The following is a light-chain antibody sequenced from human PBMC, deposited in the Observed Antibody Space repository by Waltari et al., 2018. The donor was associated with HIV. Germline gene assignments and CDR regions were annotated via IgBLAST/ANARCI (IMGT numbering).Light chain of an antibody. V-gene: IGLV2-14*03. Sequence: QSALTQPASVSGSPGQSLTIPCPGPSSDVGGSNFSSWYKQHPGKAPKLMIYDVSNRPSGVSNRFSGSKSGNTASLTISGLQAEDEADYYCSSYTSSSTRVFGGGTKLTVL. J-gene: IGLJ3*02. CDR2: DVS. CDR1: SSDVGGSNF. CDR3: SSYTSSSTRV.